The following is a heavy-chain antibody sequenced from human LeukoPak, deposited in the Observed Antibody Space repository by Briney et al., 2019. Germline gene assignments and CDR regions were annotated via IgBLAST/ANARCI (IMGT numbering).Heavy chain of an antibody. CDR3: ASVLDY. J-gene: IGHJ4*02. CDR1: GFIFSSFA. V-gene: IGHV3-30*04. CDR2: IAYDGSDK. Sequence: GGSLRLSCAASGFIFSSFAVHWVRQAPGKGLEWVAVIAYDGSDKYYADSVRGRFTISRDNSKNTMYLQMNNLKTEDTAVYYCASVLDYWGQGIPVTVSS.